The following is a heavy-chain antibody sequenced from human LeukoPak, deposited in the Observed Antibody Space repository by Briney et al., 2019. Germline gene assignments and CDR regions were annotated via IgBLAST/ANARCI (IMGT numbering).Heavy chain of an antibody. Sequence: SVKVSCKASGGTFSSYAISWVRQAPGQGLEWMGGIIPIFGTANYAQKFQGRVTITADEYTSTAYMELSSLRSEDTAVYYCARGPNSYGLFDYWGQGTLVTVSS. CDR1: GGTFSSYA. D-gene: IGHD5-18*01. V-gene: IGHV1-69*13. J-gene: IGHJ4*02. CDR3: ARGPNSYGLFDY. CDR2: IIPIFGTA.